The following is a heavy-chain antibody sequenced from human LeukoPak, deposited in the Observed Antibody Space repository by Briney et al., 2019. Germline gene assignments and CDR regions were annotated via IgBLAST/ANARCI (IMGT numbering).Heavy chain of an antibody. Sequence: SGTLSLTCTVSGGSISSYYWSWIRQPPGKGLEWIGYIYYSGSTNYNPSLKSRVTISVDTSKNQFSLKLSSVTAADTAVYYCARLRIVVAPEVWFDPWGQGTLVTVSS. CDR3: ARLRIVVAPEVWFDP. J-gene: IGHJ5*02. CDR1: GGSISSYY. V-gene: IGHV4-59*01. CDR2: IYYSGST. D-gene: IGHD3-22*01.